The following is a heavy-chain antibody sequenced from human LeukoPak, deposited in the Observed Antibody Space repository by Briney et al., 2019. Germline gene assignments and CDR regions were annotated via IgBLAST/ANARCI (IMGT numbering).Heavy chain of an antibody. CDR3: ARDRHSGSYYSENYFDY. V-gene: IGHV3-66*02. CDR1: GFTVSSNY. Sequence: GGSLRLSCAASGFTVSSNYMSWVRQAPGKGLEWVSVIYSDGSTYYADSVKGRFTISRDNSKNTLYLQMNSLRAEDTAVYYCARDRHSGSYYSENYFDYWGQGTLVTVSS. D-gene: IGHD1-26*01. CDR2: IYSDGST. J-gene: IGHJ4*02.